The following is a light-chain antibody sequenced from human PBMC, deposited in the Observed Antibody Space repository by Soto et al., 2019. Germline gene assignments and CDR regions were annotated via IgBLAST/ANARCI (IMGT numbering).Light chain of an antibody. Sequence: QSALPQPPSASGTPGQKVFISCSGSSSNIGGTNYAYWYQQLPGAAPKLLMHSNKLRPSGVPERISGSKFGTAASLAISGLGFEDEGVYYCASWGDRLGAVIFGGGTKVTV. V-gene: IGLV1-47*02. CDR2: SNK. J-gene: IGLJ2*01. CDR1: SSNIGGTNY. CDR3: ASWGDRLGAVI.